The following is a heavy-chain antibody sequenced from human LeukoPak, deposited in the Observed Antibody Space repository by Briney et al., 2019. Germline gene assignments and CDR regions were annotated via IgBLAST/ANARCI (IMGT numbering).Heavy chain of an antibody. J-gene: IGHJ4*02. Sequence: PGGSLRLSCAASGFRFDSFYMGWIRQVQGKVLDYIALISASGAVPYYAESVEGRFTISRDNAKNSVSLQMNSLSADDTAIYYCARSLIVASEDYWGQGTQVIVSS. CDR3: ARSLIVASEDY. V-gene: IGHV3-11*04. CDR2: ISASGAVP. D-gene: IGHD3-22*01. CDR1: GFRFDSFY.